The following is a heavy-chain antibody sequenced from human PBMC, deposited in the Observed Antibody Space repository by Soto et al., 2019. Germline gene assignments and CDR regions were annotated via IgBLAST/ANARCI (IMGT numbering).Heavy chain of an antibody. Sequence: SETLSLTCTVSGGSVSSGSYYWSWIRQPPGKGLEWIGYIYYSGSTNYNPSLKSRVTISVDTSKNQFSLKLSSVTAADTAVYYCARGEYYYGSGSKEPFAYWGQGTLVTVSS. CDR1: GGSVSSGSYY. V-gene: IGHV4-61*01. CDR2: IYYSGST. D-gene: IGHD3-10*01. J-gene: IGHJ4*02. CDR3: ARGEYYYGSGSKEPFAY.